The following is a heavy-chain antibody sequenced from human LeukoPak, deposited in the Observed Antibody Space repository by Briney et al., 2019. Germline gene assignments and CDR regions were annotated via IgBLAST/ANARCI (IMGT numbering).Heavy chain of an antibody. CDR1: GFTFSSYS. J-gene: IGHJ4*02. Sequence: GGSLRLSCAASGFTFSSYSMNWVRQAPGKGLEWVSSISRSSSYIYYADLVKGRFTISSDNAKNSLYLQVNNLRAEDTAVYYCARGPNSNWSGLDFWGQGTLLTVSS. CDR3: ARGPNSNWSGLDF. V-gene: IGHV3-21*01. D-gene: IGHD6-6*01. CDR2: ISRSSSYI.